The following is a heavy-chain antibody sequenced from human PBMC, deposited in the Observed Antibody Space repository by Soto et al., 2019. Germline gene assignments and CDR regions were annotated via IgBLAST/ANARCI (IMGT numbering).Heavy chain of an antibody. D-gene: IGHD3-22*01. V-gene: IGHV1-2*02. J-gene: IGHJ6*02. CDR2: INPNSGGT. CDR3: ASHYYDSSRYYYGMDV. Sequence: GASVKVSCKASGYTFTGYYMHWVRQAPGQGLEWMGWINPNSGGTNYAQKLQGRVTMTRDTSISTAYMELSRLRSDETAVYYCASHYYDSSRYYYGMDVWGQGTTVTVSS. CDR1: GYTFTGYY.